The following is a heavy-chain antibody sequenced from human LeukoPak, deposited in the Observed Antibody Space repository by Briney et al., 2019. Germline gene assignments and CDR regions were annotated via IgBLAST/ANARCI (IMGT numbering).Heavy chain of an antibody. D-gene: IGHD3-22*01. CDR3: ATSSDSSGND. CDR2: ISGSGDST. V-gene: IGHV3-23*01. CDR1: GFTFSTSA. J-gene: IGHJ4*02. Sequence: QTGGSPRLSCAASGFTFSTSAMSWVRQAPGTGLEWVSAISGSGDSTYYADSVKGRFTISRDNSKNTLSLQMNNLRAEDTAVYYCATSSDSSGNDWGQGTLVTVSS.